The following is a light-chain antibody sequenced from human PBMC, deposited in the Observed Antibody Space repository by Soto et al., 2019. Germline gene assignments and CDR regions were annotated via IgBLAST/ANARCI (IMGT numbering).Light chain of an antibody. J-gene: IGKJ1*01. V-gene: IGKV3-11*01. CDR3: QQRSNWPPT. CDR2: DAS. Sequence: EIVLTQSPATLSLSPGERATLSCRASQSVSSYLAWYQQKPGQAPRLLIYDASNRATGIPARFSGSGSGTDFTLTISSLEPEDFAVYSCQQRSNWPPTFGQGTNVHIK. CDR1: QSVSSY.